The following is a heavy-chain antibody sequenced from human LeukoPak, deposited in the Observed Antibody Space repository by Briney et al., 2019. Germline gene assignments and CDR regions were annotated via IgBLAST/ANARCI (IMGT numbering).Heavy chain of an antibody. CDR1: GFTFSSYG. CDR3: ATADSYYPYYFDY. J-gene: IGHJ4*02. D-gene: IGHD3-10*01. V-gene: IGHV3-30*02. CDR2: IRYDGSNK. Sequence: PGGSLRLSCAASGFTFSSYGMHWVRQAPGKGLEWVAFIRYDGSNKYYADSVKGRFTISRDNSKNTLYLQMNSLRAEDTAVYYCATADSYYPYYFDYWGQGTLVTVSS.